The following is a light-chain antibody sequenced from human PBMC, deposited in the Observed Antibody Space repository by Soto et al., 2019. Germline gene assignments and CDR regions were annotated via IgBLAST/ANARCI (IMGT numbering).Light chain of an antibody. Sequence: DRVMTQSPATLSLSPGERATLSCRASQSVRNNLAWYQQKAGQAPRLLIYGASTRATGIPARFSGSGSGTEFTLTISTLKSEDFAVYYCQYSNNWPAMTFGQGTKVDXK. V-gene: IGKV3-15*01. CDR2: GAS. J-gene: IGKJ1*01. CDR3: QYSNNWPAMT. CDR1: QSVRNN.